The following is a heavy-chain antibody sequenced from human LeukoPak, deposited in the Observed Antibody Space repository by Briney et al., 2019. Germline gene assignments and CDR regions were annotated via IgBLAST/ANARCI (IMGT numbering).Heavy chain of an antibody. Sequence: GGSLRLSCAASGFTFSSYSMNWVRQAPGKGLEWVSYISISSNTIYYADSVKGRFTISRDNAKNSLYLQMNSLRAEDTAVYYCATLPAAVFYYYGMDVWGQGTTVTVSS. D-gene: IGHD2-2*01. J-gene: IGHJ6*02. V-gene: IGHV3-48*01. CDR1: GFTFSSYS. CDR2: ISISSNTI. CDR3: ATLPAAVFYYYGMDV.